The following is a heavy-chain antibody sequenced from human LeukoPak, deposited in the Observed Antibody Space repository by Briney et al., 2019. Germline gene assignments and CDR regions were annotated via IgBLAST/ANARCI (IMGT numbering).Heavy chain of an antibody. Sequence: GGSLRLSCAASGFTFTNHWMHWVRQAPGKGLVWVSRIRPDGRETNHAGSVKGRFTISRDNAKNTLYLQMNSLGDEDTAVYFCGRDACWGSGSVDYRGQGVLVAVCS. CDR1: GFTFTNHW. CDR2: IRPDGRET. V-gene: IGHV3-74*01. J-gene: IGHJ4*02. D-gene: IGHD3-10*01. CDR3: GRDACWGSGSVDY.